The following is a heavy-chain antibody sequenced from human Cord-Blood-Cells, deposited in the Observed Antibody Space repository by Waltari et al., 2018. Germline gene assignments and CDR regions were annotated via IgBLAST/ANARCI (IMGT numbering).Heavy chain of an antibody. V-gene: IGHV1-69*01. J-gene: IGHJ4*02. CDR3: AREMDYYYGSGRGVFDY. D-gene: IGHD3-10*01. Sequence: QVQLVQSGAEVKKPGSSVKVSCKASGGTFSSYAISWVRQAPGQGLEWMGGIIPIVGTANYAQKFQGRVTITADESTSTAYMELSSLRSEDTAVYYCAREMDYYYGSGRGVFDYWGQGTLVTVSS. CDR2: IIPIVGTA. CDR1: GGTFSSYA.